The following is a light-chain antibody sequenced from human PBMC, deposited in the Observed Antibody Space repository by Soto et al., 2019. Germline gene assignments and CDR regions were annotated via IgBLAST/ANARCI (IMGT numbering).Light chain of an antibody. CDR1: QSISTF. Sequence: DIEMTQSPSSLSAFVGDRVTITCRASQSISTFLSWYQQKPGKAPKLLIYAISTLRSGVPSRFSASGSGTEFTLTISSLQPEDFAIYYCQQSYSSPRTFGQGTKVEI. CDR2: AIS. CDR3: QQSYSSPRT. V-gene: IGKV1-39*01. J-gene: IGKJ1*01.